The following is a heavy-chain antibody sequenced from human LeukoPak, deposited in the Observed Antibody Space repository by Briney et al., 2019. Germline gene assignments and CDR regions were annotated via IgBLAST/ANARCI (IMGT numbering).Heavy chain of an antibody. CDR3: ATNYYGSGTYYSPLLFSFDY. D-gene: IGHD3-10*01. V-gene: IGHV1-46*01. J-gene: IGHJ4*02. CDR2: INPIGGST. Sequence: ASVKVSCKASGYTFCSYSIHWVRQAPGQGLEWMGIINPIGGSTSYAQIFQGRVTMTRDTSTSTVYMELSSLRSEDTAVYYCATNYYGSGTYYSPLLFSFDYWGQGTLVTVSS. CDR1: GYTFCSYS.